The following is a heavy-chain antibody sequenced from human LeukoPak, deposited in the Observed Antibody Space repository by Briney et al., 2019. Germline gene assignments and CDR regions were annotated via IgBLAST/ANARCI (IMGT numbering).Heavy chain of an antibody. Sequence: ASMKVSCKASGYTFTSYDINWVRQATGQGLEWMGWMNPNSGNTGYAQKFQGRVTITRNTSISTAYMELSSLRSEDTAVYYCARENMVREVIRYYYYYYMDVCGKGTTGTVSS. V-gene: IGHV1-8*03. D-gene: IGHD3-10*01. CDR3: ARENMVREVIRYYYYYYMDV. CDR1: GYTFTSYD. J-gene: IGHJ6*03. CDR2: MNPNSGNT.